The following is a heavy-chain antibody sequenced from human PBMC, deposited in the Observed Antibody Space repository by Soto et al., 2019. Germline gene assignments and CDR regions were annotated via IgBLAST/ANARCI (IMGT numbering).Heavy chain of an antibody. CDR3: ARDIGKKGAGPPTNWFDP. J-gene: IGHJ5*02. D-gene: IGHD6-19*01. CDR1: GGTFSSYA. Sequence: ASVKVSCKASGGTFSSYAISWVRQAPGQGLEWMGGIIPIFGTANYAQKFQGRVTITADESTSTAYMELSSLRSEDTAVYYCARDIGKKGAGPPTNWFDPWGQGTLVTVPQ. V-gene: IGHV1-69*13. CDR2: IIPIFGTA.